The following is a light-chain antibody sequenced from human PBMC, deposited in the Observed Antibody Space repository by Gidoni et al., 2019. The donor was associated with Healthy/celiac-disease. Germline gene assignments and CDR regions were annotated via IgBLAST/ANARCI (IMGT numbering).Light chain of an antibody. Sequence: DIQMTQSPSSLSASVGDRVTITCRASQSISSYLNWYQQKPGKAPKLLIYAASSLQSGVPSRCSGSGSGTDFTLTISSLQPEDVATYYCQQSYSTTSFTFGQGTKVDIK. V-gene: IGKV1-39*01. CDR3: QQSYSTTSFT. CDR2: AAS. J-gene: IGKJ3*01. CDR1: QSISSY.